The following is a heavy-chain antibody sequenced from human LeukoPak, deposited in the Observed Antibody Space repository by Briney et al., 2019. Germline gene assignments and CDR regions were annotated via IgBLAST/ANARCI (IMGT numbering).Heavy chain of an antibody. J-gene: IGHJ4*02. CDR1: GFTLSNHP. V-gene: IGHV3-23*01. CDR3: AKGDCSSGSCYFDY. D-gene: IGHD2-15*01. CDR2: LSDTGDST. Sequence: GGSLRLSCAASGFTLSNHPMYWVRQAPGKGLEWVPSLSDTGDSTHYADSVKGRFTISRDSARSALYLQMNSLRAEDTAVYYCAKGDCSSGSCYFDYWGQGSQVTVSS.